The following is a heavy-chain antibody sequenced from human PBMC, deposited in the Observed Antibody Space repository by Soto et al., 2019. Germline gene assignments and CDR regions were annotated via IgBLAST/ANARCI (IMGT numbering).Heavy chain of an antibody. V-gene: IGHV3-74*02. CDR1: GFTFSSYW. J-gene: IGHJ4*02. Sequence: EVQLVESGGGLVQPGGSLRLSCAASGFTFSSYWLHWVRQAPGKGLVWVSGINTDGGSTDYADSVKGRFIISRDNAKXXXXXXXXXXXXXXXXXXXXXXXXXXXXXXXXDHWGQGTLVTVSS. CDR3: XXXXXXXXXXXXDH. CDR2: INTDGGST.